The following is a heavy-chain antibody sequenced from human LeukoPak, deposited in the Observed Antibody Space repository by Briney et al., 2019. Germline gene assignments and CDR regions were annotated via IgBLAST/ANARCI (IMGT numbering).Heavy chain of an antibody. Sequence: SETLSLTCTVSGGSISSSSYYWGWIRQPPGKGLEWIGSIYYSGSTYYNPSLKSRVTISVDTSKNQFSLKLSSVTAADTAVYYCARDIAVAGTSGFDYWGQGTLVTVSS. CDR2: IYYSGST. D-gene: IGHD6-19*01. CDR1: GGSISSSSYY. J-gene: IGHJ4*02. V-gene: IGHV4-39*07. CDR3: ARDIAVAGTSGFDY.